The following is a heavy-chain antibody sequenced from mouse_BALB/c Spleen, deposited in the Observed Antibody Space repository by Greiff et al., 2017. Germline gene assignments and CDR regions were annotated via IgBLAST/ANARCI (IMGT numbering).Heavy chain of an antibody. Sequence: QVQLQQSGAELVRPGASVTLSCKASGYTFTDYEMHWVKQTPVHGLEWIGAIDPETGGTAYNQKFKGKATLTADKSSSTAYMELRSLTSEDSAVYYCTGYDGYWYFDVWGAGTTVTVSS. J-gene: IGHJ1*01. CDR3: TGYDGYWYFDV. CDR2: IDPETGGT. V-gene: IGHV1-15*01. CDR1: GYTFTDYE. D-gene: IGHD2-2*01.